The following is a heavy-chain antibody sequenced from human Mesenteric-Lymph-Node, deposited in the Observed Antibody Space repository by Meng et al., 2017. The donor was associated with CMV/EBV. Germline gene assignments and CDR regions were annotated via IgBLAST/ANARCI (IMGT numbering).Heavy chain of an antibody. Sequence: FGDYGMSWVRQAPGKGLEWVSGINWDGGSTGYTDSVRGRFTISRDNAKNSLYLQMNSLRAEDTALYYCARVDRDCSGGTCYWGWFDPWGQGTLVTVSS. CDR3: ARVDRDCSGGTCYWGWFDP. V-gene: IGHV3-20*03. CDR1: FGDYG. CDR2: INWDGGST. J-gene: IGHJ5*02. D-gene: IGHD2-15*01.